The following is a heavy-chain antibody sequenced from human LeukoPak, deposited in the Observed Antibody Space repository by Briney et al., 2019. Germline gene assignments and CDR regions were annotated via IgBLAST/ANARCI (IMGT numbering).Heavy chain of an antibody. CDR2: IGSYGKGGTM. J-gene: IGHJ4*02. D-gene: IGHD4-23*01. CDR3: SRETTTVVSPFDY. CDR1: GFTFSNYY. V-gene: IGHV3-22*01. Sequence: GGSLRLSCAPSGFTFSNYYMSGVRQAPGKGLKWVPFIGSYGKGGTMRETTSLKGRFRASRDDSKSFTFLQMKSLKTDDTAVSFCSRETTTVVSPFDYWGQGTLVTVSS.